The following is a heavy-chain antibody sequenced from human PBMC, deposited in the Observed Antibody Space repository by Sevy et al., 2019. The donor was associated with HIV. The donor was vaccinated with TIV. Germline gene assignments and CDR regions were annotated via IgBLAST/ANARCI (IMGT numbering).Heavy chain of an antibody. CDR3: ARDSIPLVQGIIITPYYYGMDV. CDR1: GYTFNTFG. CDR2: ISAYDGNT. J-gene: IGHJ6*02. Sequence: ASVKVSCKTSGYTFNTFGINWVRQAPGQGLQWVGWISAYDGNTKFVQNLQGRVSMTTETSTSTVYMELKILRSDDTAVYYCARDSIPLVQGIIITPYYYGMDVWGQGTTVTVSS. V-gene: IGHV1-18*04. D-gene: IGHD3-10*01.